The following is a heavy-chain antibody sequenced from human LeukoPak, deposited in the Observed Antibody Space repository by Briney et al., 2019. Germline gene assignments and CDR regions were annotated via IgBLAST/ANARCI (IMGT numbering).Heavy chain of an antibody. Sequence: SGTLSLSCTVSGDSISSGSYYWGWIRQPPGKGLEWIGNIYYRGNTYFNPSLKSRVIISVDTSKNQFSLKLTSVTAADTAVYYCARAHRLVLHYFDSWGQGTLVTVSS. J-gene: IGHJ4*02. CDR3: ARAHRLVLHYFDS. D-gene: IGHD2-15*01. CDR2: IYYRGNT. CDR1: GDSISSGSYY. V-gene: IGHV4-39*07.